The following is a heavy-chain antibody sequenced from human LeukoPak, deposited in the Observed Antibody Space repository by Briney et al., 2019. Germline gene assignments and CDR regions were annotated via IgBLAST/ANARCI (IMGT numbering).Heavy chain of an antibody. J-gene: IGHJ3*02. D-gene: IGHD2-8*02. Sequence: PSETLSLTCAVYGGSFSGYYWSWIRQPPGKGLEWIGEINHSGSTNYNPSLKGRVTISVDTSKNQFSLKLSSVTAADTAVYYCASSWWPDDAFDIWGQGTMVPVSS. CDR3: ASSWWPDDAFDI. V-gene: IGHV4-34*01. CDR1: GGSFSGYY. CDR2: INHSGST.